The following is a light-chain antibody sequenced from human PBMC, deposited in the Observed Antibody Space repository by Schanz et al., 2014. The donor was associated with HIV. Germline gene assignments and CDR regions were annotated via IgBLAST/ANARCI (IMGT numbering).Light chain of an antibody. CDR2: GNN. CDR1: SSNIGAGYD. V-gene: IGLV1-40*01. Sequence: QSVLTQPPSVSGAPGQRVTISCTGSSSNIGAGYDVHWYKQLPETAPKLLMFGNNNRPSGVPDRYSGSKSDTSASLAITGLQAEDEADYYCCSYAGSYTFYVFGTGTKLTVL. J-gene: IGLJ1*01. CDR3: CSYAGSYTFYV.